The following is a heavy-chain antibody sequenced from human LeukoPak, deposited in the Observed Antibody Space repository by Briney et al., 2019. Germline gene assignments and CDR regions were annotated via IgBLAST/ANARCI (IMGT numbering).Heavy chain of an antibody. Sequence: PGGSLRLSCAASGFTFSDYEMTWVRQAPGKGLEWISYISSSGSITSHADSVKGRFTISRDNAKNSLYLQMNSLKTEDTAVYYCTPITMVRGGPIGKYMDVWGKGTTVTVSS. CDR3: TPITMVRGGPIGKYMDV. J-gene: IGHJ6*03. CDR1: GFTFSDYE. CDR2: ISSSGSIT. V-gene: IGHV3-48*03. D-gene: IGHD3-10*01.